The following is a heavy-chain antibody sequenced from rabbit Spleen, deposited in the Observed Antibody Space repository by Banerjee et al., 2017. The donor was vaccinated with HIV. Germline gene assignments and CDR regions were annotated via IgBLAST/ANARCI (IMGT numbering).Heavy chain of an antibody. J-gene: IGHJ6*01. CDR1: GFDFSNYG. CDR2: IEPIFGNT. Sequence: QEQLVESGGGLVQPGGSRKLSCKASGFDFSNYGVSWVRQAPGKGLEWIGYIEPIFGNTYYANWVNGRFTISSHNAQNTLYLQVSSLTAADTATYFCARYYIFYGMDLWGPGTLVTVS. D-gene: IGHD4-1*01. CDR3: ARYYIFYGMDL. V-gene: IGHV1S47*01.